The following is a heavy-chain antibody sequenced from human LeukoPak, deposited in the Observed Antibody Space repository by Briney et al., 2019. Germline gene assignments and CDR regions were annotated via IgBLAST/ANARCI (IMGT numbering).Heavy chain of an antibody. CDR2: IYYSGST. CDR1: GGSISSGGYY. J-gene: IGHJ4*02. CDR3: ARGRGGYQMDY. Sequence: SQTLSLTCTVSGGSISSGGYYWSWIRQHPGEGLEWIGYIYYSGSTYYNPSLKSRVTISVDTSKNQFSLKLTSMTAADTAVYYCARGRGGYQMDYWGQGTLVTVSS. V-gene: IGHV4-31*03. D-gene: IGHD2-15*01.